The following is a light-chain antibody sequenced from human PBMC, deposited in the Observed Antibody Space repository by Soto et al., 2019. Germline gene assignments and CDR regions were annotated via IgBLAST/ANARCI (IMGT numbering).Light chain of an antibody. CDR2: GTS. CDR1: QSVSSSY. J-gene: IGKJ3*01. CDR3: QQYGSSPPFT. Sequence: PGERATLSCRASQSVSSSYLAWYQQKPGQAPRLLIYGTSARATGIPDRFSGSGSGTDFTLTISRLEPEDFAVFYCQQYGSSPPFTFGPGTKVDI. V-gene: IGKV3-20*01.